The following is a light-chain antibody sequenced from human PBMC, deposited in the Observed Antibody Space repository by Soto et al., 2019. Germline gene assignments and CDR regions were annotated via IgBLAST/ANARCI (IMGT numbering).Light chain of an antibody. Sequence: EIQLTQSPSSLSASIGDSVPITCRATEDIRSWLGWYQQKQGEARKLLIFAASSLQSGVPSRFNGSGAGTHFTLTSTSLQPVDFASYYCQLAINFPPWTFGEGTKV. J-gene: IGKJ1*01. CDR2: AAS. CDR3: QLAINFPPWT. CDR1: EDIRSW. V-gene: IGKV1-12*01.